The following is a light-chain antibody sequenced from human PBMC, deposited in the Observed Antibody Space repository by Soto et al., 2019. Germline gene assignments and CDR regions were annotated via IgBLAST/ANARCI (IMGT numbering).Light chain of an antibody. CDR1: SSDVGGYNS. V-gene: IGLV2-14*01. J-gene: IGLJ2*01. CDR2: EVS. CDR3: ISFTGSSTLVV. Sequence: QSALTQPASVSGSPGQSITISCTGSSSDVGGYNSVSWYQQHPGKAPKLLIYEVSNRPSGRSNRFSGSKSGNTASLTISGLQAEDQALYYCISFTGSSTLVVFGGGTKLTVL.